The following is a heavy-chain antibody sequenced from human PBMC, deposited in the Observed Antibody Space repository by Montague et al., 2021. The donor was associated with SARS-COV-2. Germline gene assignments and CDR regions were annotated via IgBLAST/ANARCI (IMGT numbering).Heavy chain of an antibody. Sequence: SLRLSCAASGFPFRSNVMNWVRQAPGTGPEWVSLIYSGGSKTSYADSVKGRFTISRDDSKNILYLQMNSLRVADTAVYYCAFQSTGHSHPLDYWDPGTLVTVSS. CDR1: GFPFRSNV. D-gene: IGHD3-9*01. CDR2: IYSGGSKT. J-gene: IGHJ4*02. V-gene: IGHV3-23*03. CDR3: AFQSTGHSHPLDY.